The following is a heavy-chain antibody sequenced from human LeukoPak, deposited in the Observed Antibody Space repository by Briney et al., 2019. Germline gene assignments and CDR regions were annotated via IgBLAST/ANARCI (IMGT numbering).Heavy chain of an antibody. CDR3: AREVDYGDYRGDAFDI. CDR1: GFTFSSYA. Sequence: GRSLRLSCAASGFTFSSYAMHWVRQAPGKGLEWVAVISYDGSNKYYADSVKGRFTISRDNSKNTLYLQMNSLRAEDTAVYYCAREVDYGDYRGDAFDIWGQGTMVTVSS. V-gene: IGHV3-30-3*01. J-gene: IGHJ3*02. CDR2: ISYDGSNK. D-gene: IGHD4-17*01.